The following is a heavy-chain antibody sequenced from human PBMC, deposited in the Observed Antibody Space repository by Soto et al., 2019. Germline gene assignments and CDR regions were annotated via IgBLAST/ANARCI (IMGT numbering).Heavy chain of an antibody. CDR2: VDPNRGGS. CDR1: GYSFTDYK. J-gene: IGHJ4*02. CDR3: ATWVDYGDFEGFDF. Sequence: ASVKVSCKTSGYSFTDYKLHRVRHAPGQGLECMGWVDPNRGGSKYEKKFKASVTMTWDTSITKAYLDPPRLTTNDPATYFCATWVDYGDFEGFDFWGQGTLVTVSS. V-gene: IGHV1-2*04. D-gene: IGHD4-17*01.